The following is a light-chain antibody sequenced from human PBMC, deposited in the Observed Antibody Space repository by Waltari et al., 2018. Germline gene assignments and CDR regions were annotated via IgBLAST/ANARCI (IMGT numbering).Light chain of an antibody. CDR3: QQYNNWPLWT. J-gene: IGKJ1*01. Sequence: EIVMTQSPATLSVSPGERATLPCRASQSVSSNLAWYQQKPGQAPRLLIYGASTRATGIPARFSGSGSGTEFTLTISSLQSEDFAAYYCQQYNNWPLWTFGQGTKVEIK. CDR2: GAS. CDR1: QSVSSN. V-gene: IGKV3-15*01.